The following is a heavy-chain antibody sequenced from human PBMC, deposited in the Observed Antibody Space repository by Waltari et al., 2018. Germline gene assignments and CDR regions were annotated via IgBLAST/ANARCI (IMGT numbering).Heavy chain of an antibody. J-gene: IGHJ6*02. CDR2: INPSGGST. CDR3: ATDTGALWMDV. Sequence: QVQLVQSGAEVKKPGASVKISCKTSEYTFASSYVHWVRQAPGQGLEWMGIINPSGGSTINAQRFQGRVTMTMDTSTSTVYMELSSLKSEDTAVYYCATDTGALWMDVWGQGTTVTVSS. D-gene: IGHD2-21*01. CDR1: EYTFASSY. V-gene: IGHV1-46*01.